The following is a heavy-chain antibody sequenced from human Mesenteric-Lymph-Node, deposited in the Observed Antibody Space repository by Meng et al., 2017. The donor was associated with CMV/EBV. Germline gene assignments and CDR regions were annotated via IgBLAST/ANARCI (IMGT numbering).Heavy chain of an antibody. CDR2: LRNDGSHT. J-gene: IGHJ4*02. Sequence: GESLKISCAASGFSFSDYDMHWVRQAPGRGPEWVASLRNDGSHTYYVDSVKGRFIISRDTAKNSLSLQMNSLRAEDTAIYYCARGADNSSPYYYFDYWGQGTLVTVSS. CDR1: GFSFSDYD. CDR3: ARGADNSSPYYYFDY. D-gene: IGHD6-6*01. V-gene: IGHV3-30*02.